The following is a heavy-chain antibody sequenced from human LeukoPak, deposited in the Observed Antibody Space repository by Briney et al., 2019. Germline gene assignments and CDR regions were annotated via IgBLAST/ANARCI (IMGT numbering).Heavy chain of an antibody. D-gene: IGHD2-2*01. CDR1: GYTFTSYA. Sequence: ASVKVSCKASGYTFTSYAINWVRPATGQGLEWMGWMKTNSGNTGYTQKFQGRVTITRNTSISTAYMELSSRRPEDTAVYYCARGRGTRGYCSSTSCSEFDYWGQGTLVTVSS. CDR3: ARGRGTRGYCSSTSCSEFDY. CDR2: MKTNSGNT. V-gene: IGHV1-8*03. J-gene: IGHJ4*02.